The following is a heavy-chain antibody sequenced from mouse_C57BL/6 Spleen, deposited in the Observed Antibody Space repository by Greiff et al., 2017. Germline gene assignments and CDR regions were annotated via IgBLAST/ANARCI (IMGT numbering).Heavy chain of an antibody. D-gene: IGHD4-1*02. J-gene: IGHJ2*01. V-gene: IGHV6-3*01. Sequence: EVMLVESGGGLVQPGGSMKLSCVASGFTFSNYWMNWVRQSPEKGLEWVAQIRLKSDNYATHYAESVKGRFTISRDDSKSSVYLQMNNLRAEDTGIYYCTRVTNWGYFDYWGQGTTLTVSS. CDR1: GFTFSNYW. CDR3: TRVTNWGYFDY. CDR2: IRLKSDNYAT.